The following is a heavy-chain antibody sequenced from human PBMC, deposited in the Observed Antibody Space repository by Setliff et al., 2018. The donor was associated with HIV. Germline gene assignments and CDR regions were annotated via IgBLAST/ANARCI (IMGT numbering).Heavy chain of an antibody. CDR1: GGSISSYY. Sequence: SETLSLTCTVSGGSISSYYWSWIRQPPGKGLEWIGYIYYSGSTNCNPSLKSRVTISVDTSKNQFSLKLSSVTAADTAVYYCARHGYDPLYYYYYMDVWGKGTTVTVSS. J-gene: IGHJ6*03. D-gene: IGHD5-12*01. V-gene: IGHV4-59*01. CDR2: IYYSGST. CDR3: ARHGYDPLYYYYYMDV.